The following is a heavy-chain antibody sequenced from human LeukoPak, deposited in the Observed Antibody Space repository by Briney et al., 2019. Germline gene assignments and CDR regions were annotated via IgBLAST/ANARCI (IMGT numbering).Heavy chain of an antibody. V-gene: IGHV1-18*01. D-gene: IGHD1-26*01. CDR2: TSAYNGNT. CDR3: ARDSTRAMGATIAFFDY. J-gene: IGHJ4*02. Sequence: GASVKVSCKASGYTFTTYGISWVRQAPGQGLEWMGWTSAYNGNTNYAQKFKRRVTMTTDTSTNTASMELRSLRSDDTAVYYCARDSTRAMGATIAFFDYWGRGTLVTVSS. CDR1: GYTFTTYG.